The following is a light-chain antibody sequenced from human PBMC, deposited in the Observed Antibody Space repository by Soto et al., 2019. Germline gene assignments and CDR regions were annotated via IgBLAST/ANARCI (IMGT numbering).Light chain of an antibody. CDR3: CSDAGSRTYL. J-gene: IGLJ1*01. CDR1: SSDFGDYHY. Sequence: QSVLTQPPSAAGSPGQSVTISCTGSSSDFGDYHYVSWYQQYPGKAPKLMIYDVIKRPSGVPDRFSVSKSGNTASLTISGLKTEDEADDYCCSDAGSRTYLFGTGTKLTVL. V-gene: IGLV2-8*01. CDR2: DVI.